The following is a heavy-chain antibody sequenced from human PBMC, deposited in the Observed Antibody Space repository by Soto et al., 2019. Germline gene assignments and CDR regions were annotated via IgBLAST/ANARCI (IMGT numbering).Heavy chain of an antibody. D-gene: IGHD6-13*01. Sequence: GGSLRLSCAASGFIFTNYAMSWVRQTPGKGLEWVSTINENGANTHYADSVKGRFTISRVNSRGTVYLQMNSLRDEDTALYYCAKDVGAPALFDYWGQGTQVTVSS. CDR3: AKDVGAPALFDY. V-gene: IGHV3-23*01. J-gene: IGHJ4*02. CDR2: INENGANT. CDR1: GFIFTNYA.